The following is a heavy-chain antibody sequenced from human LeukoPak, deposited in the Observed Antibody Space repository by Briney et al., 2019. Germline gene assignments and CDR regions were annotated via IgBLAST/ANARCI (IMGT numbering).Heavy chain of an antibody. D-gene: IGHD6-13*01. J-gene: IGHJ4*02. CDR2: ISWDGDVT. CDR1: GFTFHDHT. Sequence: GGSLRLSCAASGFTFHDHTMHWVRQGPGKRLEWVALISWDGDVTYYADSVKGRFTISRDNSKSSLYLQMNSLRTEDTALYYCTKDPAYSSSWFGHFDYWGQGTLVTVSS. CDR3: TKDPAYSSSWFGHFDY. V-gene: IGHV3-43*01.